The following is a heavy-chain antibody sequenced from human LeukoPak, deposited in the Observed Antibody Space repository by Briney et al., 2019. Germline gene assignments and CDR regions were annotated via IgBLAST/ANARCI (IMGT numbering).Heavy chain of an antibody. CDR1: GFTFSSHL. D-gene: IGHD3-10*01. CDR3: ARSVSLWSSYYFDY. CDR2: ISSDGTYT. Sequence: GGSLRLSCAASGFTFSSHLMHWVRQAPGKGLVWVSRISSDGTYTNYADSVRGRFTISRDNAKNSLYLQMNSLRAEDTAVYYCARSVSLWSSYYFDYWGQGTLVTVSS. J-gene: IGHJ4*02. V-gene: IGHV3-74*01.